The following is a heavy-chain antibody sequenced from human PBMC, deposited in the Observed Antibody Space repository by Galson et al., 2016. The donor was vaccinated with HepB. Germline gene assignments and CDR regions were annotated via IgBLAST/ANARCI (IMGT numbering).Heavy chain of an antibody. CDR1: GASITNYS. V-gene: IGHV4-59*01. CDR2: IYYSVRT. J-gene: IGHJ6*02. Sequence: SETLSLTCTVSGASITNYSWNWVRQSPGKGLEWIGYIYYSVRTNYKSSLKSRVTISVDTSRNQFSLKMTSVTAADTAIYYCARGVRDQSFYYYGMDVWGQGTTVTVSS. CDR3: ARGVRDQSFYYYGMDV. D-gene: IGHD3-3*01.